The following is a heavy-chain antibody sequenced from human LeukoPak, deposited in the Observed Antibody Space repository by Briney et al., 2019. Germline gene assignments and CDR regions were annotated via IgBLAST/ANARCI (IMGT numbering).Heavy chain of an antibody. V-gene: IGHV1-3*03. CDR2: INAGNGNT. J-gene: IGHJ4*02. CDR3: ARDLYYDSSGLYFDY. D-gene: IGHD3-22*01. Sequence: GASVKVPCKASGYTFTSYAMHWVRQAPGQRLEWMGWINAGNGNTKYSQEFQGRVTITRDTSASTAYMELSSLRSEDMAVYYCARDLYYDSSGLYFDYWGQGTLVTVSS. CDR1: GYTFTSYA.